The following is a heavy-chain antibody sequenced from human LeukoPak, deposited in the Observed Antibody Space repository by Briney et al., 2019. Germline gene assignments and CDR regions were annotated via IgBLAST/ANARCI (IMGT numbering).Heavy chain of an antibody. V-gene: IGHV3-48*02. CDR2: ISSSGSTI. CDR1: GFTFSSYS. CDR3: ARDHSSDWYSLVVTSEYFQH. J-gene: IGHJ1*01. D-gene: IGHD6-19*01. Sequence: GGSLRLSCAASGFTFSSYSMNWVRQAPGKGLEWVSYISSSGSTIYYAASVKGRFTISRDNAKNSLYLQMNSLRDEDTAMYYCARDHSSDWYSLVVTSEYFQHWGQGTLVTASS.